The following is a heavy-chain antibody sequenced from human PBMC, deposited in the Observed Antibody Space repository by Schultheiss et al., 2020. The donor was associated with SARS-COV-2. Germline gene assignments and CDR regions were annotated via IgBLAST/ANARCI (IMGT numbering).Heavy chain of an antibody. Sequence: GSLRLSCAASGFTFSNAWMSWVRQAPGKGLEWIGSIYYSGSTYYNPSLKSRVTISVDTSKNQFSLKLSSVTAADTAVYYCARGPYWYAAAAADYFDYWGQGTLVTVSS. V-gene: IGHV4-4*02. CDR3: ARGPYWYAAAAADYFDY. CDR1: GFTFSNAW. J-gene: IGHJ4*02. CDR2: IYYSGST. D-gene: IGHD6-13*01.